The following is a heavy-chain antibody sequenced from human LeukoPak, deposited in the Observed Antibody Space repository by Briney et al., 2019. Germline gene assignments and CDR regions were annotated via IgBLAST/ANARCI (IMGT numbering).Heavy chain of an antibody. CDR2: ISSSSSYI. CDR3: ARAPKVEREWYFDL. Sequence: PGGSLRLSCAASGFTFSSYSMNWVRQAPGKGLEWVSSISSSSSYIYYADSVKGRFTISRDNAKNSLYLQMNSLRAEDTAAYYCARAPKVEREWYFDLWGRGTLVTVSS. CDR1: GFTFSSYS. D-gene: IGHD1-26*01. V-gene: IGHV3-21*01. J-gene: IGHJ2*01.